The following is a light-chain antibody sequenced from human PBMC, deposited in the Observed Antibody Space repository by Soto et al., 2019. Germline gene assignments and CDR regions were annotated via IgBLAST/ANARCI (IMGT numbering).Light chain of an antibody. J-gene: IGLJ1*01. CDR3: SSYAGSNNV. Sequence: QSVLTQPPSASGSPGQSVTISCTGTSSDVGGYHYVSWYQQHPGKAPKLMIYEVSKRPSGVPDRFSGSKSGNTASLTVSGLQAEDEADYYCSSYAGSNNVFGTGTKVTVL. V-gene: IGLV2-8*01. CDR1: SSDVGGYHY. CDR2: EVS.